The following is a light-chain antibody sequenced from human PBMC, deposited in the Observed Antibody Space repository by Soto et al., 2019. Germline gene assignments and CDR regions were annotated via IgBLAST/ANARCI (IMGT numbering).Light chain of an antibody. CDR2: AAS. CDR3: QQSYSTPLT. V-gene: IGKV1-39*01. J-gene: IGKJ5*01. CDR1: QSISIY. Sequence: DIQMTQSPSSLSASVGDRVTITCRASQSISIYLNWYQQKPGKAPKLLIYAASSLQSGVPSRFSGSGSGTDFTLTISSLEPEDFATYYCQQSYSTPLTLGQGTRLEIK.